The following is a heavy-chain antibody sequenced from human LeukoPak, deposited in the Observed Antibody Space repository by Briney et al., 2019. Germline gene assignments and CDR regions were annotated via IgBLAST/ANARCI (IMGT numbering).Heavy chain of an antibody. J-gene: IGHJ3*02. CDR1: GFTFSSYE. CDR2: ISSSSSTI. D-gene: IGHD2-21*01. V-gene: IGHV3-48*03. CDR3: ARDRLSVGGDGGAFDI. Sequence: GGSLRLSCAASGFTFSSYEMNWVRQAPGKGLEWVSYISSSSSTIYYADSVKGRFTISRDNAKNSLYLQMNSLRAEDTAVYYCARDRLSVGGDGGAFDIWGQGTMVTVSS.